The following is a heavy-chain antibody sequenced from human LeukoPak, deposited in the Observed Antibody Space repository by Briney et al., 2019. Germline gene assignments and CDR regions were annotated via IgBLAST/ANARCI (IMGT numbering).Heavy chain of an antibody. V-gene: IGHV3-23*01. Sequence: GGSLRLSCAASGFTFSSYAMSWVRQAPGKGLEWVSTISGSGSSTYYADSVKGRFTISRDNSKNTLYLQMNSLRAEDTAVYYCAKVPFTMIVVVITTHFDYWGQGTLVTVSS. J-gene: IGHJ4*02. CDR2: ISGSGSST. CDR1: GFTFSSYA. CDR3: AKVPFTMIVVVITTHFDY. D-gene: IGHD3-22*01.